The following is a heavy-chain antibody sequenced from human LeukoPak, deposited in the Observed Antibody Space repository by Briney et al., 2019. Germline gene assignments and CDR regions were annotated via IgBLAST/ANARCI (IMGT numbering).Heavy chain of an antibody. CDR1: GYTFTSYG. Sequence: GASVTVSFTASGYTFTSYGISWVRQAPGQGLEWMGWISAYNGNTNYAQKLQGRVTMTTDTSTSTAYMELRSLRSDDTAVYYCARDHYDFWSGYYWGQGTLVTVSS. V-gene: IGHV1-18*01. CDR2: ISAYNGNT. CDR3: ARDHYDFWSGYY. D-gene: IGHD3-3*01. J-gene: IGHJ4*02.